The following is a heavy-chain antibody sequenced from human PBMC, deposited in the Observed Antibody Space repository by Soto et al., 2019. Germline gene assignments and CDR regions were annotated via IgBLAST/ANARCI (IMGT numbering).Heavy chain of an antibody. D-gene: IGHD6-19*01. CDR2: ITAYGDST. CDR1: RFTFSNYA. CDR3: AKDPLWYDSDWYPPPGFDP. J-gene: IGHJ5*02. V-gene: IGHV3-23*01. Sequence: EVQLLESGGGFVQPGGSLRLSCAASRFTFSNYAMSWVRQAPGKGLEWVSAITAYGDSTHYADSVKGRFTISRDSPKNTLYLQMDSLRAEDTAVYYCAKDPLWYDSDWYPPPGFDPWGQGTLVTVSS.